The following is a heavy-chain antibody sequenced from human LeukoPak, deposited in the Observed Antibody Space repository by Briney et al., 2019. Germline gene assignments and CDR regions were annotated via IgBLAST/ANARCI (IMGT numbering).Heavy chain of an antibody. CDR1: GYTFTSYY. D-gene: IGHD6-13*01. J-gene: IGHJ4*02. CDR2: INPSGGST. CDR3: ARGRYSSSWYKGDSQNFDY. V-gene: IGHV1-46*01. Sequence: GASVKVSCKASGYTFTSYYMHWVRQAPGQGLEWMGIINPSGGSTSYAQKFQGRVTMTRDMSTSTVYMELSSLRSEDTAVYYCARGRYSSSWYKGDSQNFDYWGQGTLVTVSS.